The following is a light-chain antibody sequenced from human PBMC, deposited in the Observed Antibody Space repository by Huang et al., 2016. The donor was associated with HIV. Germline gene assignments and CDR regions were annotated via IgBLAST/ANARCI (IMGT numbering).Light chain of an antibody. Sequence: DIQLAQSPSTLSASVGDRVTITCRASQSINSWLAWYQQKPGKAPKLLIYKASTLETGVPSRFSGSESGTEFTLTLSSLQPDDFATYYCQQYSSYSTFGQGTKVEMK. V-gene: IGKV1-5*03. J-gene: IGKJ1*01. CDR2: KAS. CDR1: QSINSW. CDR3: QQYSSYST.